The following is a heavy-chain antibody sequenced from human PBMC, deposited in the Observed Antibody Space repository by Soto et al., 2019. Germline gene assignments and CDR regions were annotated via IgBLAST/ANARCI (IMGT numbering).Heavy chain of an antibody. D-gene: IGHD3-3*01. CDR2: ISYDGSNK. CDR3: AKDVLRFLEWLAFYGMDG. J-gene: IGHJ6*02. Sequence: QVQLVESGGGVVQPGRSLRLSCAASGFTFSSYGMQWVRQAPGKGLEWVAVISYDGSNKYYADSVKGRFTISRDNSKNTQYLQMNSLRAEDTAVYYCAKDVLRFLEWLAFYGMDGWAQGTTVTVSS. CDR1: GFTFSSYG. V-gene: IGHV3-30*18.